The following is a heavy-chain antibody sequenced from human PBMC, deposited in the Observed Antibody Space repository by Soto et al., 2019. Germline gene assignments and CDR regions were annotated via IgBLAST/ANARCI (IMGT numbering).Heavy chain of an antibody. CDR1: GYSFTSYW. J-gene: IGHJ6*02. V-gene: IGHV5-51*01. Sequence: PGESLKISCKGSGYSFTSYWIGLVRQMPGKGLEWMGIIYPGDSDTRYSPSFQGQVTISADKSISTAYLQWSSLKASDTAMYYCARTNQYCSGGSCYEYYYGMDVWGQGTTVTVSS. CDR3: ARTNQYCSGGSCYEYYYGMDV. CDR2: IYPGDSDT. D-gene: IGHD2-15*01.